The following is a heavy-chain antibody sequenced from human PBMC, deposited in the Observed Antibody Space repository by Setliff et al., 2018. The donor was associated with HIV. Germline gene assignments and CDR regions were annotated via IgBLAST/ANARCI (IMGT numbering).Heavy chain of an antibody. V-gene: IGHV3-74*01. Sequence: GGSLRLSCAASGFTFSHYWMHWVRHVPGKGLVWVSRINSDGSMTRYADSVKGRFSISRDNAKNSLYLEMDSLRADDTAIYYCAKDRPHMASALNYWGQGTLVTVSS. CDR3: AKDRPHMASALNY. D-gene: IGHD2-21*01. CDR2: INSDGSMT. J-gene: IGHJ4*02. CDR1: GFTFSHYW.